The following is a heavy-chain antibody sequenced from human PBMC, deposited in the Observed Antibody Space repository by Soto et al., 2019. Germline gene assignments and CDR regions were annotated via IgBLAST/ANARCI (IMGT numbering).Heavy chain of an antibody. CDR1: GASISNYY. D-gene: IGHD4-17*01. CDR3: ARAGDYVAFDY. Sequence: SETLSLTCTVSGASISNYYWSWIRQPPGKGLEWIGYIYYSGSTNYNPSLKSRVTISVATSRHQFSLRLTSVTAADTAVYYCARAGDYVAFDYWGQGTLVTVSS. V-gene: IGHV4-59*01. CDR2: IYYSGST. J-gene: IGHJ4*02.